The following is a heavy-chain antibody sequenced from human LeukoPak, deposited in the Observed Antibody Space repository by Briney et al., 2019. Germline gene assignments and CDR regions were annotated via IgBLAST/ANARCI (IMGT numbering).Heavy chain of an antibody. D-gene: IGHD1-26*01. CDR3: AKDPLYSGSSYFDY. CDR1: GFTFSSYA. V-gene: IGHV3-23*01. Sequence: GGSLRLSCAASGFTFSSYAMSWVRQAPGKGLEWVSAISGSGGSTYYADSVKGRFAISRDNSKNTLYLQMNSLRAEDTAVYYCAKDPLYSGSSYFDYWGQGTLVTVSS. CDR2: ISGSGGST. J-gene: IGHJ4*02.